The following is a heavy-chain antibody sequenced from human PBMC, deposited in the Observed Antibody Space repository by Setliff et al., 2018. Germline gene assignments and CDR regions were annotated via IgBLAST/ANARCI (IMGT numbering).Heavy chain of an antibody. CDR1: GYTFTNFG. CDR3: ARAPWGDDYDSLYTWFDP. Sequence: ASVKVSCKTSGYTFTNFGISWVRQAPGQGVEWMGWISGYNGNTNYAQKFQGRVSMTADASTATVYMELHSLTSEDTAIYYCARAPWGDDYDSLYTWFDPWGQGSLVTVSS. D-gene: IGHD3-22*01. V-gene: IGHV1-18*01. CDR2: ISGYNGNT. J-gene: IGHJ5*02.